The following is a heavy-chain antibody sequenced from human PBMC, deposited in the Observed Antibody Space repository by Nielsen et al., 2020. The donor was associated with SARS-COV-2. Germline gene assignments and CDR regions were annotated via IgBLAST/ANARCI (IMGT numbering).Heavy chain of an antibody. V-gene: IGHV1-2*04. J-gene: IGHJ4*02. CDR2: INPNSGGT. D-gene: IGHD1-1*01. Sequence: WVRQAPGQGLEWMGGINPNSGGTNYAQKFQGWVTMTRDTSISTAYMELSSLRSEDTAVYYCARYPRANWNDDFDYWGQGTLVTVSS. CDR3: ARYPRANWNDDFDY.